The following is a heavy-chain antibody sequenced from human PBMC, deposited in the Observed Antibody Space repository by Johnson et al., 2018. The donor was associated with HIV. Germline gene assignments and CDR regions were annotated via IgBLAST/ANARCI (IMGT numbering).Heavy chain of an antibody. V-gene: IGHV3-13*01. CDR3: ARVPAADDAFDI. D-gene: IGHD2-2*01. J-gene: IGHJ3*02. CDR1: GFTFSSYD. CDR2: IGTAGDT. Sequence: QLVESGGGLVQPGGSLRLSCAASGFTFSSYDMHWVRQATGKGLEWVSAIGTAGDTYYPGSVKGRFTISRENAKNSLYLQMNSLRAGDTAVYYCARVPAADDAFDIWGQGTMVTVSS.